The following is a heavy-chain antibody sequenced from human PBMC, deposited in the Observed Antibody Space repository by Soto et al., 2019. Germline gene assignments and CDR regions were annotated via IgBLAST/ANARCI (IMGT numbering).Heavy chain of an antibody. CDR2: ISGSGGST. V-gene: IGHV3-23*01. Sequence: GGSLRLSCAASGLTFSSYAMSWARQAPGKGLEWVSAISGSGGSTYYADSVKGRFTISRDNSKNTLYLQMNSLRAEDTAVYYCARGSQWELLHGFDSWGQGTLVTVAS. CDR3: ARGSQWELLHGFDS. D-gene: IGHD1-26*01. J-gene: IGHJ5*01. CDR1: GLTFSSYA.